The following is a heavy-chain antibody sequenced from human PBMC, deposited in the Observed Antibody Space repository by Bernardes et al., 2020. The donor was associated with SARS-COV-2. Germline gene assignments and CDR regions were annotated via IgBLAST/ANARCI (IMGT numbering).Heavy chain of an antibody. J-gene: IGHJ4*02. V-gene: IGHV2-5*02. CDR2: IYWDDDK. CDR3: AHFVWFGELINFDD. D-gene: IGHD3-10*01. Sequence: KVTHLDTLFCNFSGYSINTGGVGLGWINQTPGKALEWLALIYWDDDKRYSPSLKSRLTITKDTSKNQVVLTMTNMDPVDTATYYCAHFVWFGELINFDDWGQGTLVIVSS. CDR1: GYSINTGGVG.